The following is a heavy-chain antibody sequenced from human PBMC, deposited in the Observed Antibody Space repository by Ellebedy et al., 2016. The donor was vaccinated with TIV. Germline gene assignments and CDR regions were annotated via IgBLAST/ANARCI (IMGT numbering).Heavy chain of an antibody. V-gene: IGHV3-30-3*01. CDR1: GFNFSAYA. Sequence: GESLKISCAASGFNFSAYAMHWVRQAPGKGLEWVSLISYDGSNKYYADSVKGRFTISRDNSKNTLYLQMNSLRAEDTAVYYCADLDYWGQGTLVTVSS. CDR2: ISYDGSNK. CDR3: ADLDY. J-gene: IGHJ4*02.